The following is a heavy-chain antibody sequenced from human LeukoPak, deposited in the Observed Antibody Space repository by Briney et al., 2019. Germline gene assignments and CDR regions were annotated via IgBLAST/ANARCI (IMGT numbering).Heavy chain of an antibody. CDR1: GFTFSGYA. V-gene: IGHV3-23*01. CDR3: ARGADVLLWFGESPWGYTYDY. CDR2: ISGSGSTT. J-gene: IGHJ4*02. Sequence: GGSLRLPCAASGFTFSGYAMSWVRQVPGKGLKWVSAISGSGSTTYYADSVKGRFTISRDNAKNSLYLQMNSLRAEDTAVYYCARGADVLLWFGESPWGYTYDYWGQGTLVTVSS. D-gene: IGHD3-10*01.